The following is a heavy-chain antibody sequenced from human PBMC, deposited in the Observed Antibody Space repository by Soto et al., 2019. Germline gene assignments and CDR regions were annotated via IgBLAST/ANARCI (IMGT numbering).Heavy chain of an antibody. CDR2: INAGNGNT. D-gene: IGHD3-10*01. J-gene: IGHJ5*02. Sequence: QVQLVQSGAEVKKPGASVKVSCKASGYTFTSYAMHWVRQAPGQRREWMGWINAGNGNTKYSQKFQGRVTITRDTSASTAYMELSSLRSEDTAVYYCASVGFGGEDWFDPWGQGTLVTVSS. CDR1: GYTFTSYA. V-gene: IGHV1-3*01. CDR3: ASVGFGGEDWFDP.